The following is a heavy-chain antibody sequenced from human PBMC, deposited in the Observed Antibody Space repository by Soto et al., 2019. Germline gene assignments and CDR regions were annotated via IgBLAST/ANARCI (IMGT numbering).Heavy chain of an antibody. D-gene: IGHD2-15*01. CDR2: ISGSGGST. CDR1: GFTFSSYA. V-gene: IGHV3-23*01. CDR3: AKVGYSFIVVVVAATPFDY. J-gene: IGHJ4*02. Sequence: GGSLRLSCAASGFTFSSYAMSWVRQAPGKGLEWVSAISGSGGSTYYADSVKGRFTNSRDNSKNTLYLQMNSLRAEDTAVYYCAKVGYSFIVVVVAATPFDYWGQGTLVTVSS.